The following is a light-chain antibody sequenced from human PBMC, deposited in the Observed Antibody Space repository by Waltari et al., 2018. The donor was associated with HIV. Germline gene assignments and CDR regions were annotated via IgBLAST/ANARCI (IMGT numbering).Light chain of an antibody. CDR3: MQSLQTPT. CDR1: RTLGHRDGYAY. J-gene: IGKJ4*02. Sequence: DIVMTQSPKSLTITPGEAASISCTSSRTLGHRDGYAYLDWYVLKPGQPPRLLIFLGSDRAAGVPDRFGGSGSGTNFTLKIAGLEADDIGVYYCMQSLQTPTFGGGTRVEI. CDR2: LGS. V-gene: IGKV2-28*01.